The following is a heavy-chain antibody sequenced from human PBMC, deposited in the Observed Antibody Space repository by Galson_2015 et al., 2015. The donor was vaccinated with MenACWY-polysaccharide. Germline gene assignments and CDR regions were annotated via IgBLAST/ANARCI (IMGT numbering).Heavy chain of an antibody. Sequence: SLRLSCAVSGFTFKNYWMSWVRQAPGKGLEWVANIKKDGSEKHCVDFVKGRFIISRDNGRSSLYLQMNGLRAEDTAVYYCARGHYGMDVWGRGTTVTVSS. CDR2: IKKDGSEK. CDR1: GFTFKNYW. V-gene: IGHV3-7*01. J-gene: IGHJ6*04. CDR3: ARGHYGMDV.